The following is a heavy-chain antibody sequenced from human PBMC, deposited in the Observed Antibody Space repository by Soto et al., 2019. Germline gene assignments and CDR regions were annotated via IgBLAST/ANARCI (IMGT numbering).Heavy chain of an antibody. Sequence: GASVKVSCKASGYTFTSYGISWVRQAPGQGLEWMGWISAYNGNTNYAQKLQGRVTMTTDTSTCTAYMELRSLRSDDTAVYYCAREYYSSGWYVYWFDPWGQGTLVTVSS. CDR1: GYTFTSYG. D-gene: IGHD6-19*01. J-gene: IGHJ5*02. V-gene: IGHV1-18*01. CDR2: ISAYNGNT. CDR3: AREYYSSGWYVYWFDP.